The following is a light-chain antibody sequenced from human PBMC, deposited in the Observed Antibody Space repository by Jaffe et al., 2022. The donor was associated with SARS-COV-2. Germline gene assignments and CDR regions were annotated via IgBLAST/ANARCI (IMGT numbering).Light chain of an antibody. CDR1: QSLNDNGYTY. CDR3: MQGLQTPGT. CDR2: LGS. Sequence: DIVMTQSPLSLPVTPGEPASISCRSSQSLNDNGYTYLDWYLQKPGQSPQLLIYLGSYRASGVPDRFSGSGSGTYFTLKISRVEAEDVGVYYCMQGLQTPGTFGRGTRLEIK. J-gene: IGKJ2*02. V-gene: IGKV2-28*01.